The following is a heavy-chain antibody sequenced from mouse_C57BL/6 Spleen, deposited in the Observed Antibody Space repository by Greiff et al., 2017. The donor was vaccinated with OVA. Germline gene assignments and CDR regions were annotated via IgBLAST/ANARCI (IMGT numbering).Heavy chain of an antibody. D-gene: IGHD1-1*01. CDR3: ARGKAFYYGSSYWYFDV. CDR2: IDPSDSYT. Sequence: QVQLQQPGAELVMPGASVKLSCKASGYTFTSYWMHWVKQRPGQGLEWIGEIDPSDSYTNYNQKFKGKSTLTVDKSSSTAYMQLSSLTSEDSAVYYCARGKAFYYGSSYWYFDVWGTGTKVTVSS. CDR1: GYTFTSYW. V-gene: IGHV1-69*01. J-gene: IGHJ1*03.